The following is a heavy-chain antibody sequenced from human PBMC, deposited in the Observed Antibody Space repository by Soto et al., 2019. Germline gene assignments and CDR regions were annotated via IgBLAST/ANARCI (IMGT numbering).Heavy chain of an antibody. CDR3: ARDQGYCSGGSCRWDWFDP. V-gene: IGHV1-18*01. D-gene: IGHD2-15*01. Sequence: ASVKVSGKASGYTFTSYGISWVRQAPGQGLEWMGWISAYNGNTNYAQKLQGRVTMTTDTSTSTAYMELRSLRSDDTAVYYCARDQGYCSGGSCRWDWFDPWGQGTLVTVSS. CDR1: GYTFTSYG. CDR2: ISAYNGNT. J-gene: IGHJ5*02.